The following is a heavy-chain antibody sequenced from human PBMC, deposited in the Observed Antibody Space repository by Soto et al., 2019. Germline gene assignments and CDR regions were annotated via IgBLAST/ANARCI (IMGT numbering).Heavy chain of an antibody. CDR3: ARVILENWFDP. J-gene: IGHJ5*02. CDR1: GYTFTSYG. D-gene: IGHD2-21*01. CDR2: ISAYNGNT. Sequence: ASVKVSFKASGYTFTSYGISWLRQAPGQGLEWMGWISAYNGNTNYAQKLQGRVTMTTDTSTSTAYMELRSLRSDDTAVYYCARVILENWFDPWGQGTLVTVSS. V-gene: IGHV1-18*04.